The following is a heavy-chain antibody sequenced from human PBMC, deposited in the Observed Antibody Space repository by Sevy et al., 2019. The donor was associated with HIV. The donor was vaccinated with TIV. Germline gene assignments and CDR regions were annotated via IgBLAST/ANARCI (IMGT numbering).Heavy chain of an antibody. CDR3: ARDCSSTSCLWGLYV. J-gene: IGHJ6*02. CDR1: GFTFSNYW. Sequence: GGSLRLSCAASGFTFSNYWMSWVRQAPGKGLEWVANIKKDGSEKYYVDSVKGRFTISRDNAKNSLFLQMNSLRAEDTALYYCARDCSSTSCLWGLYVWGQGTTVTVSS. D-gene: IGHD2-2*01. V-gene: IGHV3-7*03. CDR2: IKKDGSEK.